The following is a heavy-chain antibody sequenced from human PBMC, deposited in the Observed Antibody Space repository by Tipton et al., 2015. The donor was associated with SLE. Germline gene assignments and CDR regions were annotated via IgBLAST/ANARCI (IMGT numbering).Heavy chain of an antibody. CDR1: GGSISTHY. J-gene: IGHJ4*02. Sequence: PGLVKPSETLSLTCTVSGGSISTHYWTWIRQPPGKGLEWIGYIHYSGTANYNPSRKSRVTISIDTSKNQFSRKLSFVTAADTAIYYCARGFDFWSGSLDYWGQGTLVFVSS. D-gene: IGHD3-3*01. CDR2: IHYSGTA. V-gene: IGHV4-59*11. CDR3: ARGFDFWSGSLDY.